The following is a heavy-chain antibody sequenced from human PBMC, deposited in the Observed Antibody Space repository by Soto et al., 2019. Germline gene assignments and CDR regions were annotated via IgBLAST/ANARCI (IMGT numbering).Heavy chain of an antibody. CDR2: AYYRCQWDY. Sequence: QSLSLTCAMSGESVASNSAAWNWIRQNPSRGLEWLGRAYYRCQWDYDSAVSVRSRITVIPDTSKHQFSLQLNSVTPEDTAVYYCTKQKGDSRTYNGMDVWGQGTTVTVSS. CDR3: TKQKGDSRTYNGMDV. J-gene: IGHJ6*02. CDR1: GESVASNSAA. V-gene: IGHV6-1*01. D-gene: IGHD2-21*02.